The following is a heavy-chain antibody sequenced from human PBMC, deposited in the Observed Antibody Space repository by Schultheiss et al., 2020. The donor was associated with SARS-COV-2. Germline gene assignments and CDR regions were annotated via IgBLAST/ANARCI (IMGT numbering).Heavy chain of an antibody. CDR3: ARDSLYYYGSGSYSDYYYGMDV. Sequence: ASVKVSCKASGGTFSSYAMHWVRQAPGQGLEWMGWISAYNGNTNYAQKLQGRVTMTTDTSTSTAYMELRSLRSDDTAVYYCARDSLYYYGSGSYSDYYYGMDVWGQGTTVTVSS. CDR1: GGTFSSYA. CDR2: ISAYNGNT. V-gene: IGHV1-18*01. D-gene: IGHD3-10*01. J-gene: IGHJ6*02.